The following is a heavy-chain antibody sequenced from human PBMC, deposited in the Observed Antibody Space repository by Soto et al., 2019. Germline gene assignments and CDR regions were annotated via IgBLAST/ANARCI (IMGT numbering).Heavy chain of an antibody. CDR1: GFTFSSYG. J-gene: IGHJ5*01. CDR2: ISYDGSNK. CDR3: ATEAVPYSTRNCFDS. V-gene: IGHV3-30*03. D-gene: IGHD6-13*01. Sequence: GGSLRLSCAASGFTFSSYGMHWVRQAPGKGLEWVAVISYDGSNKYYADSVKGRFTISRDNSKNTLYLQMNSLRAEDTAVYYCATEAVPYSTRNCFDSWGPGTLVTVSS.